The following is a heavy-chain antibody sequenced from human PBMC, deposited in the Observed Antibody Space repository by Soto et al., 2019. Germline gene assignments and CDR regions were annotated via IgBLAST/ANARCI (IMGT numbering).Heavy chain of an antibody. J-gene: IGHJ6*02. D-gene: IGHD2-15*01. Sequence: EVQLVESGEGLIQPGGSLRLSGTASGFSVSLNYMTWIRQAPGKGLEWVSVISSGGTTYYADSVKGRFTISRDDSKNTLYFHMDSLRAEDTAVYYCARGHCSGSGCYSGCSMDVWGQGTTVTVSS. CDR2: ISSGGTT. CDR1: GFSVSLNY. CDR3: ARGHCSGSGCYSGCSMDV. V-gene: IGHV3-53*01.